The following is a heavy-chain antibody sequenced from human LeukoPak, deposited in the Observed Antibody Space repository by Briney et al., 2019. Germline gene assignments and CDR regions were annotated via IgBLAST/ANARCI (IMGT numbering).Heavy chain of an antibody. Sequence: GGSLRLSCAASGFTFSNAWMSWVRQAPGKGLEWVGRIKSKTDGGTTDYAAPVKGRFTISRDDSKNTLYLQVNSLKNEDTAVYYCTTDTLGYCSSTSCYGSYYYYYYGMDVWGKGTTVTLSS. J-gene: IGHJ6*04. CDR1: GFTFSNAW. CDR3: TTDTLGYCSSTSCYGSYYYYYYGMDV. D-gene: IGHD2-2*01. CDR2: IKSKTDGGTT. V-gene: IGHV3-15*01.